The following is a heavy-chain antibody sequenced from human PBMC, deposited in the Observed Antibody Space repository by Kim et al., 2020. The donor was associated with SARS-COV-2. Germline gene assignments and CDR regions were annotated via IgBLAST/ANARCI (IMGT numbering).Heavy chain of an antibody. D-gene: IGHD2-2*01. V-gene: IGHV4-34*01. Sequence: SETLSLTCAVYGGSFSGYYWSWIRQPPGKGLEWIGEINHSGSTNYNPSLKSRVTISVDTSKNQFSLKLSSVTAADTAVYYCARGQRVVVPAAKGGFDPWGQGTLVTVSS. J-gene: IGHJ5*02. CDR1: GGSFSGYY. CDR3: ARGQRVVVPAAKGGFDP. CDR2: INHSGST.